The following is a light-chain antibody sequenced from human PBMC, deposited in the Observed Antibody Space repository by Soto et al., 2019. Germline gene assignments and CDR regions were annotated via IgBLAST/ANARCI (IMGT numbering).Light chain of an antibody. J-gene: IGKJ4*01. V-gene: IGKV1-33*01. Sequence: IQMTQSPSSLSASVGDRVTITCQASQDISNYLNWYQQKPGKAPRLLINDASHLETGVPSRFSGSGSGTDFTFTISNLQPEDIGIYYCQQYDHLSSVTFGGGTKVEF. CDR1: QDISNY. CDR2: DAS. CDR3: QQYDHLSSVT.